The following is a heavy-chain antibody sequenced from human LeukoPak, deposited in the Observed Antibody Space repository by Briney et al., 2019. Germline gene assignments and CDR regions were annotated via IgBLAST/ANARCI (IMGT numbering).Heavy chain of an antibody. CDR3: ARGSPHEYSTSGDWFDP. V-gene: IGHV4-34*01. D-gene: IGHD6-6*01. CDR2: INHSGST. CDR1: GGSFSGYY. Sequence: SETLSLTCAVYGGSFSGYYWSWIRQPPGKGLEWIGEINHSGSTNYNPSLTSRVTISIDTSKNQFSLKLSSVTAADTAVYYCARGSPHEYSTSGDWFDPWGQGTLVTVSS. J-gene: IGHJ5*02.